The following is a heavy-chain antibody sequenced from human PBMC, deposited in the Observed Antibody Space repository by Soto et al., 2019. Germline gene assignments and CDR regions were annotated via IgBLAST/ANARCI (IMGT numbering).Heavy chain of an antibody. D-gene: IGHD3-22*01. CDR2: IYYSGST. CDR3: AREVGYYHSSGYGVFDY. CDR1: GGSISSGGYY. J-gene: IGHJ4*02. V-gene: IGHV4-31*03. Sequence: QVQLQESGPGLVKPSQTLSLTCTVSGGSISSGGYYWSWIRQHPGKGLEWIGYIYYSGSTYYNPSLKSRVTISVDTSKNQFSLKRSSVTAADTAVYYCAREVGYYHSSGYGVFDYWGQGTLVTVSS.